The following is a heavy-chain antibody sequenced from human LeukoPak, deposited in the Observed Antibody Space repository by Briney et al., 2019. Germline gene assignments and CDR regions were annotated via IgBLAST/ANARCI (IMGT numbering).Heavy chain of an antibody. CDR2: ISGSGGST. J-gene: IGHJ5*02. D-gene: IGHD3-10*01. V-gene: IGHV3-23*01. Sequence: GGSLRLSCAASGFTFSIYAMSWVRQAPGKGLEWVSAISGSGGSTYYADSVKGRFTISRDNSKNTLYLQMNSLRAEDTAVYYCANTGSYHFNWFDPWGQGTLVTVSS. CDR1: GFTFSIYA. CDR3: ANTGSYHFNWFDP.